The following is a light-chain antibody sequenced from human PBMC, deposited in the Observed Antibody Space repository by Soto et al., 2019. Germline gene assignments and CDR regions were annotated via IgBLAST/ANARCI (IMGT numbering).Light chain of an antibody. CDR2: EVS. J-gene: IGLJ1*01. V-gene: IGLV2-8*01. CDR1: SSDVGGYNY. CDR3: SSYEGSNTFV. Sequence: QSALTQPASVSGSPGQSITISCTGTSSDVGGYNYVSWYQQHPGKAPKLMIYEVSKRPSGVPDRFSGSKSGNTASLTVSGLQAEDEADYYCSSYEGSNTFVFGTGTKLTVL.